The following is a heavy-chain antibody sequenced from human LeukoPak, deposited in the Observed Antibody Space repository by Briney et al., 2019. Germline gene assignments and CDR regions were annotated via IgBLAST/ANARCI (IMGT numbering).Heavy chain of an antibody. V-gene: IGHV4-61*02. CDR3: ARVSKAYYYYYMDV. Sequence: SETLSLTCTVSGGSISSGSYYWSWIRQPAGKGLEWIGRIYSSGSTNYNPSLKSRVTMSVDTSKNQFSLKLNSVTAADTAVYYCARVSKAYYYYYMDVWGKGTTVTISS. J-gene: IGHJ6*03. CDR1: GGSISSGSYY. CDR2: IYSSGST.